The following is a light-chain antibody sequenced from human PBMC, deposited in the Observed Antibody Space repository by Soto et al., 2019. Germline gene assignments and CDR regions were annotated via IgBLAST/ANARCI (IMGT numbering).Light chain of an antibody. V-gene: IGLV2-14*01. CDR1: SSDVGGYNY. CDR3: SSYTSSSTLV. CDR2: EVS. J-gene: IGLJ2*01. Sequence: QSALTQPASVSGSPGQSITISCTGTSSDVGGYNYVSWYQQHPGKAPKFMIYEVSKRPSGVSNRFSGSKSGNTASLTISGLQAENEADYYCSSYTSSSTLVFGGGTKLTVL.